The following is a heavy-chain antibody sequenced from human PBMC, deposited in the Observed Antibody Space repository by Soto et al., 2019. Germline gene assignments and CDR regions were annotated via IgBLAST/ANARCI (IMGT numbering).Heavy chain of an antibody. V-gene: IGHV4-59*01. CDR1: GGSISSYY. CDR2: IYYSGST. J-gene: IGHJ4*02. CDR3: AVGARQLFTY. Sequence: SETLSLTCTVSGGSISSYYWSWIRQPPGKGLEWIGYIYYSGSTNYNPSLKSRVTISVVTSKNQFSLKLSSVTAADTAVYYCAVGARQLFTYWGQGTLVTVSS. D-gene: IGHD1-26*01.